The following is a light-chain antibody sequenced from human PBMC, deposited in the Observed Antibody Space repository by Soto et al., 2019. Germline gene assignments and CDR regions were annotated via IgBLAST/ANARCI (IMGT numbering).Light chain of an antibody. CDR2: DVN. V-gene: IGLV2-23*02. Sequence: QSVLTQPASLSGSPGQSVTISCTGTSSHLENYNLVSWYQHHPGKAPKLIIYDVNKRPSGISDRFSGSKSANTASLTISGLQTDDESDYYCGSYAGISTFVFGGGTQLTVL. CDR3: GSYAGISTFV. J-gene: IGLJ7*01. CDR1: SSHLENYNL.